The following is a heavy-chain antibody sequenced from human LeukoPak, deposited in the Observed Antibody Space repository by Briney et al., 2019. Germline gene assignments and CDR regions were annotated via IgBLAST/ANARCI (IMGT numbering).Heavy chain of an antibody. CDR3: ANAYCGGDCYRDAFDI. J-gene: IGHJ3*02. V-gene: IGHV3-48*01. D-gene: IGHD2-21*02. Sequence: GESLRLSCAASGFTFSSYSMNWVRQAPGKGLEWVSYISSSSSTIYYADSVKGRFTISRDNAKNSLYLQMNSLRAEDTAVYYCANAYCGGDCYRDAFDIWGQGAMVTVSS. CDR2: ISSSSSTI. CDR1: GFTFSSYS.